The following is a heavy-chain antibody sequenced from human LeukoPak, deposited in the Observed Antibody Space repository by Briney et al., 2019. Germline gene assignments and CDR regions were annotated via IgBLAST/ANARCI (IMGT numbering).Heavy chain of an antibody. CDR2: IYHSGST. Sequence: SQTLSLTCAVSGGSISSGGYSWSWIRQPPGKGLEWIGYIYHSGSTYYNPSLKSRVTISVDRSKNQFSLKLSSVTAADTAVYYCARDLPIEKGWFDPWGQGTLVTVSS. CDR1: GGSISSGGYS. CDR3: ARDLPIEKGWFDP. V-gene: IGHV4-30-2*01. J-gene: IGHJ5*02.